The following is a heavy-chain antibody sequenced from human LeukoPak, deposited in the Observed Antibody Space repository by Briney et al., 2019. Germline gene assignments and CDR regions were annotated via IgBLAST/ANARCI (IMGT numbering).Heavy chain of an antibody. D-gene: IGHD1-26*01. J-gene: IGHJ4*02. CDR3: ARDIRAVGVTLYFDY. V-gene: IGHV3-21*04. Sequence: PGGPLRLSCAASGFSFSSYSMNWVRQAPGKGLEWVSSISSSSSYIYYADSVKGRFTISRDNAKNSLYLQMNSLRAEDTAMYYCARDIRAVGVTLYFDYWGQGILVTVSS. CDR2: ISSSSSYI. CDR1: GFSFSSYS.